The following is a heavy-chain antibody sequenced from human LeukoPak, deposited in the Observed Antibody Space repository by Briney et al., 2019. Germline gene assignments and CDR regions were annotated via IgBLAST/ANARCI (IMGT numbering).Heavy chain of an antibody. Sequence: SETLSLTCAVYGGSFSGYYWSWIRQPPGKGLEWIGEINHSGSTNYNPSLKSRVTISVDTSKNQFSLKLSSVTAADTAVYYCAGDSSGYYYSWGQGTLVTVSS. CDR1: GGSFSGYY. V-gene: IGHV4-34*01. J-gene: IGHJ5*02. CDR2: INHSGST. CDR3: AGDSSGYYYS. D-gene: IGHD3-22*01.